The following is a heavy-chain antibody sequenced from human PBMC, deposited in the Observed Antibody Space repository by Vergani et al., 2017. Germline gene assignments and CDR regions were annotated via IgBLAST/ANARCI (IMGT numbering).Heavy chain of an antibody. V-gene: IGHV3-9*01. J-gene: IGHJ6*02. D-gene: IGHD3-10*01. CDR3: ASRDGGSGMRPRSDYYYGMDV. CDR1: GFTFDDYA. CDR2: ISWNSGST. Sequence: EVQLVESGGGLVQPGRSLRLSCAASGFTFDDYAMHWVRQAPGKGLEWVSGISWNSGSTGYADSVKGRFTISRDNAKNSLYLQMNSLRAEDTAVYYCASRDGGSGMRPRSDYYYGMDVWGQGTTVTVSS.